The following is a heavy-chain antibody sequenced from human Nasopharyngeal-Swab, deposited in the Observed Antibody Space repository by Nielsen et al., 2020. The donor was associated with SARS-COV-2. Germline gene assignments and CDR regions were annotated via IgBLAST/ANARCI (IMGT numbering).Heavy chain of an antibody. CDR2: IYYSGNT. CDR3: ARPRIVGATTDAFDI. J-gene: IGHJ3*02. CDR1: GGSISSSSYY. V-gene: IGHV4-39*01. D-gene: IGHD1-26*01. Sequence: SETLSLTCTVSGGSISSSSYYWGWIRQPPGKGLEWIGSIYYSGNTYYNPSLKSRVTISVDTSKNQFSLKLSSVTAADTAVYYCARPRIVGATTDAFDIWGQGTMVTVSS.